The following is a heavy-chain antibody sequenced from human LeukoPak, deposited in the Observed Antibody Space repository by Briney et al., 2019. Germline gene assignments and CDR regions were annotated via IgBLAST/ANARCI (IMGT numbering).Heavy chain of an antibody. V-gene: IGHV4-34*01. CDR2: INHSGST. D-gene: IGHD3-10*01. J-gene: IGHJ5*02. Sequence: SETLSLTCAVYGGSFSGYYWSWIRQPPGKGLEWIGEINHSGSTNYNPSLKSRVTISVDTSKNQFSLKLSSVTAADTAVYYCARGRGITMVRGSNRLVDPWGQGTLVTVSS. CDR3: ARGRGITMVRGSNRLVDP. CDR1: GGSFSGYY.